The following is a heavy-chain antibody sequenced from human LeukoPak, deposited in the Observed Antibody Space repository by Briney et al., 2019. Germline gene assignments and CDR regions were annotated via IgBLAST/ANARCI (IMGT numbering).Heavy chain of an antibody. CDR3: ARDGAAGYCSGGSCYGVLYY. J-gene: IGHJ4*02. Sequence: GGSLRLSCAASGFTFSSYAMSWVRQAPGKGLEWVSAISGSGGSTYYADSVKGRFTISRDNSKNTLYLQMNSLRAEDTAVYYCARDGAAGYCSGGSCYGVLYYWGQGTLVTVSS. CDR1: GFTFSSYA. D-gene: IGHD2-15*01. CDR2: ISGSGGST. V-gene: IGHV3-23*01.